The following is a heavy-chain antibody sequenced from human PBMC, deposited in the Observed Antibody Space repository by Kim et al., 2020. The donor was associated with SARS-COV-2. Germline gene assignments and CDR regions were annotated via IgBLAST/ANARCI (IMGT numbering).Heavy chain of an antibody. D-gene: IGHD5-12*01. CDR2: TYYRSKWFN. V-gene: IGHV6-1*01. CDR1: GDSVSSNSAA. CDR3: ARTAGYNMEY. J-gene: IGHJ4*02. Sequence: SQTLSLTCAISGDSVSSNSAAWNWIRQSPSRGFEWLGRTYYRSKWFNDYAVAVKSRIIINPDTSKNQFSLQLNSVTPEDTAVYYCARTAGYNMEYWGQGTLSPSPQ.